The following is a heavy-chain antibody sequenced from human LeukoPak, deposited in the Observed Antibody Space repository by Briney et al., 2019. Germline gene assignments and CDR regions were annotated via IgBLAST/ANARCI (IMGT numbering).Heavy chain of an antibody. J-gene: IGHJ4*02. CDR3: AKDWEAYCGGDCYSAFDY. Sequence: GGSLRLSCAASGFTLGTYWMTWVRQAPGKGLEWVANIRQDGSEKYYVDSVRGRLTISRDNAKNSLYLQMNRLRAEDTAVYYCAKDWEAYCGGDCYSAFDYWGQGTLVTVSS. D-gene: IGHD2-21*01. CDR1: GFTLGTYW. CDR2: IRQDGSEK. V-gene: IGHV3-7*01.